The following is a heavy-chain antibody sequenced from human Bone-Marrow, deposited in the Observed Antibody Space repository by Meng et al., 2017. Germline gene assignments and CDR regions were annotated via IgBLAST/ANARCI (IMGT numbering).Heavy chain of an antibody. CDR1: GGSISSRSYY. V-gene: IGHV4-39*07. J-gene: IGHJ5*02. CDR2: IYYSGST. D-gene: IGHD1-1*01. CDR3: VTSNALPALNWFDP. Sequence: QLQLQESGPGLVKPSGTLSLICSVSGGSISSRSYYWGWIRQPPGKGLEWIGTIYYSGSTYYNPSLNSRVTISVDTSKNQFSLKLNSVTAADTALYYCVTSNALPALNWFDPWGRGTLVTVSS.